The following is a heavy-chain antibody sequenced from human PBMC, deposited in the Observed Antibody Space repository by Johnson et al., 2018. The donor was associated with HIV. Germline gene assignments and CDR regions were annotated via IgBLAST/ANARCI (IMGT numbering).Heavy chain of an antibody. CDR3: ARGRGWSGSRVKAFDI. V-gene: IGHV3-11*04. J-gene: IGHJ3*02. D-gene: IGHD1-26*01. CDR2: ISSSGGAI. CDR1: GFAFSDYY. Sequence: MHLVESGGGLVKPGGSLRLSCAVSGFAFSDYYMCWIRQAPGKGLEWVSYISSSGGAIFYAASVKGRFTISRDNAKHSLSLQMNSLRVEDTAVYYCARGRGWSGSRVKAFDIWGQGTLVTVSS.